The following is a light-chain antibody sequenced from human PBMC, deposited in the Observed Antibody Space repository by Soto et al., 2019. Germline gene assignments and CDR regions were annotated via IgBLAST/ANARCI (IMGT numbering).Light chain of an antibody. J-gene: IGLJ1*01. Sequence: VLTQPASVSGSPGQSITISCTGTSSDVGSYNLVSWYQQHPGKAPKLMIYEVSKRPSGVSNRFSGSKSGNTASLTISGLQAEDEADYYCCSYAGSSTFYDFGTGTKVTVL. V-gene: IGLV2-23*02. CDR2: EVS. CDR1: SSDVGSYNL. CDR3: CSYAGSSTFYD.